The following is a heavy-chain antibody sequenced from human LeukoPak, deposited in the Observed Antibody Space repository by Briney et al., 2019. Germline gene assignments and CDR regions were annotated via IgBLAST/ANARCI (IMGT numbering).Heavy chain of an antibody. Sequence: GESLKISCKGSGYSFSSYWIVWVRQMPGKGLEWMGIIYPGDSDTRYSPSFQGQVTISADKSIRTAYLQWSSLRASDTAVYYCARRTNDCSFTSCFLDYWGQGTLVAVSS. CDR3: ARRTNDCSFTSCFLDY. V-gene: IGHV5-51*01. J-gene: IGHJ4*02. D-gene: IGHD2-2*01. CDR1: GYSFSSYW. CDR2: IYPGDSDT.